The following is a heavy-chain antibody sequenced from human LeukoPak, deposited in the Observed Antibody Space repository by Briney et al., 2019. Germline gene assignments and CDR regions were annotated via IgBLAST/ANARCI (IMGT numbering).Heavy chain of an antibody. Sequence: SETLSLTCAVYGGSFSGYYWSWIRQPPGKGLEWIGEINHSGSTNYNPSLKSRVTISVDTSKNQFSLKLSSVTAADTAVYYCARGGGDLWFGEILFDYWGQGTLVTVSS. J-gene: IGHJ4*02. CDR3: ARGGGDLWFGEILFDY. V-gene: IGHV4-34*01. CDR2: INHSGST. CDR1: GGSFSGYY. D-gene: IGHD3-10*01.